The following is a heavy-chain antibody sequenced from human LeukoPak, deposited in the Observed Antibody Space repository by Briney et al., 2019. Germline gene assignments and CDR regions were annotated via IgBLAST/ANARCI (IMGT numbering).Heavy chain of an antibody. J-gene: IGHJ5*02. CDR3: ARTYALNWFDP. V-gene: IGHV4-31*03. CDR1: GGSISSGGYY. D-gene: IGHD3-16*01. CDR2: IYYSGST. Sequence: SQTLSLTCTVSGGSISSGGYYWSWTRQHPGKGLEWIGYIYYSGSTYYNPSLKSRVTISVDTSKNQFSLKLSSVTAADTAVYYCARTYALNWFDPWGQGTLVTVSS.